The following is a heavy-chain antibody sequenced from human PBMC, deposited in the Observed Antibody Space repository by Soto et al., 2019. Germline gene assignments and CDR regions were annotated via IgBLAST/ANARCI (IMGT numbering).Heavy chain of an antibody. Sequence: SETLXLTCAVSGGSISSGGYSWSWIRQPTGKGLEWIGYIYHSGSIYYNPSLKSRVTISVDRSKNQFSLKLSSVNAADTAVYYCASVPXYWGQGTLVXVSS. V-gene: IGHV4-30-2*01. D-gene: IGHD2-2*01. CDR1: GGSISSGGYS. CDR2: IYHSGSI. CDR3: ASVPXY. J-gene: IGHJ4*02.